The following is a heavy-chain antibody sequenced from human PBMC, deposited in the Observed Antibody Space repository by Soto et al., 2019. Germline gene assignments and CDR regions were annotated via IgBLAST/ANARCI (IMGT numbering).Heavy chain of an antibody. D-gene: IGHD3-10*02. V-gene: IGHV3-23*01. J-gene: IGHJ4*02. CDR3: AKELFGELFPPEN. CDR1: GFTFRSYV. CDR2: ISGSGGNT. Sequence: EVQLLESGGGLVQPGGSLRLSCAASGFTFRSYVMSWVRQAPGKGLEWVSAISGSGGNTYYADSVKGRFTISRDNSKNTLYLQMNSLRVEDTAVYYCAKELFGELFPPENWVQGTLVTVSS.